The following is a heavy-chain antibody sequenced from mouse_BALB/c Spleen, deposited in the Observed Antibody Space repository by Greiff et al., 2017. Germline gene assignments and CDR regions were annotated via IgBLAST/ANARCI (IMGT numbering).Heavy chain of an antibody. J-gene: IGHJ3*01. CDR3: ARHRGYGNYAWFAY. CDR1: GFAFSSYD. Sequence: EVKLQESGGGLVKPGGSLKLSCAASGFAFSSYDMSWVRQTPEKRLEWVAYISSGGGSTYYPDTVKGRFTISRDNAKNTLYLQMSSLKSEDTAMYYGARHRGYGNYAWFAYWGQGTLVTVSA. D-gene: IGHD2-1*01. V-gene: IGHV5-12-1*01. CDR2: ISSGGGST.